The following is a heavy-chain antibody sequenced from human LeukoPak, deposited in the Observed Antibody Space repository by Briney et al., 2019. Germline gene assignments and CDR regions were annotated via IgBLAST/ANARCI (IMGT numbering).Heavy chain of an antibody. V-gene: IGHV3-64D*06. CDR2: ISSNVGST. CDR1: GLTLSRHA. CDR3: VAHCSSTSCYPSFFDY. D-gene: IGHD2-2*01. J-gene: IGHJ4*02. Sequence: GGSLRLSCSASGLTLSRHAMHWVRAAPGRGLEYVLAISSNVGSTYYADSVKGRFTISRDNSENTLYLQMSSLRAEDTAVYYCVAHCSSTSCYPSFFDYWGQGTLVTVSS.